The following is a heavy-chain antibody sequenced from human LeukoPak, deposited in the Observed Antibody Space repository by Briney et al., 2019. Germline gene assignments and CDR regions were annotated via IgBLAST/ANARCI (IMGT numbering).Heavy chain of an antibody. CDR3: ASTLGCSGSGGSCYSDY. V-gene: IGHV4-34*01. D-gene: IGHD2-15*01. CDR1: GGSFSGYY. Sequence: SETLSLTCAVYGGSFSGYYWSWIRQPPGKGLEWIGEINHSGSTNYNPSLKSRVTISVDTSKNQFSLKLSSVTAADTAVYYCASTLGCSGSGGSCYSDYLGQGTLVTVSS. J-gene: IGHJ4*02. CDR2: INHSGST.